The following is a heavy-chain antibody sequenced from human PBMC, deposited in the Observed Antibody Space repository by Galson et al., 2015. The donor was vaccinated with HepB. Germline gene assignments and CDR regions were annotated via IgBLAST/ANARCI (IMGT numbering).Heavy chain of an antibody. CDR1: GFTFSTYT. CDR3: ARVRSSAWYVDY. V-gene: IGHV3-21*01. Sequence: SLRLSCAASGFTFSTYTMNWVRQAPGKGLEWLSSISSSGSYIYYADSMKGRFTISRDNAKNSLFLQVSSLRADDTAVYYCARVRSSAWYVDYWGQGTLVTVSS. CDR2: ISSSGSYI. J-gene: IGHJ4*02. D-gene: IGHD6-19*01.